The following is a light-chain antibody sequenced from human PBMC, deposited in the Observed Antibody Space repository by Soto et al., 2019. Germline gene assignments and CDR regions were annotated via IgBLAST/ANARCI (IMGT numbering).Light chain of an antibody. J-gene: IGKJ4*01. V-gene: IGKV3-20*01. CDR2: GAS. CDR3: QQYGSSPLT. CDR1: QSVTSY. Sequence: EIVLTQSPGTLSLSPGEKATLSCRASQSVTSYLAWYQQKPGQAPRLLIFGASGRATGIPDRSSGSGSGTDFTLTISRLEPEDFAVYYCQQYGSSPLTFGGGTKVDIK.